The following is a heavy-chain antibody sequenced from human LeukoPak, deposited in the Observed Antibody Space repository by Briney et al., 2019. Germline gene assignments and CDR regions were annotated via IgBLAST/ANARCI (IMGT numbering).Heavy chain of an antibody. CDR3: ARDLHRYSSYYFDY. J-gene: IGHJ4*02. CDR1: GYTFTGYY. D-gene: IGHD5-18*01. Sequence: ASVKVSCKASGYTFTGYYMYWVRQAPGQGLEWMGWINPNSGGTNYAQKFQGRVTMTRDTSISTAYMELSRLRSDDTAVYYCARDLHRYSSYYFDYWGQGTLVTVSS. CDR2: INPNSGGT. V-gene: IGHV1-2*02.